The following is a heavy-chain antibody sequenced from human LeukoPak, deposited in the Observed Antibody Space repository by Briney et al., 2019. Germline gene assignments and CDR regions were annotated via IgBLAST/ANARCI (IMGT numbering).Heavy chain of an antibody. D-gene: IGHD6-19*01. Sequence: GGSLRLSCAASGFTFSSYAMTWVRQAPGKGLEWVSTISGRTGNTHYADSVKGRFTITRDNSKNTLYLQINSLRAGDTAVYYCAKALTSSGWHFDYWGQGTLVTVSS. CDR1: GFTFSSYA. V-gene: IGHV3-23*01. J-gene: IGHJ4*02. CDR3: AKALTSSGWHFDY. CDR2: ISGRTGNT.